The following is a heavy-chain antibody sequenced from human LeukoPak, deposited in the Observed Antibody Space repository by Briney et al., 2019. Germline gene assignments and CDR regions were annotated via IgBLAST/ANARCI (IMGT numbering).Heavy chain of an antibody. D-gene: IGHD4-11*01. CDR1: GFAFSRYA. CDR2: IGAGGTFT. Sequence: GGSLRLSCAASGFAFSRYAMNWVRQAPGKGLEWVSGIGAGGTFTYYADSVKDRFTIFRDNSRNTLYLQMNNLRADDTAVYYCAKDLDYTTCGYYFDYWGQGTLVTVSS. V-gene: IGHV3-23*01. CDR3: AKDLDYTTCGYYFDY. J-gene: IGHJ4*02.